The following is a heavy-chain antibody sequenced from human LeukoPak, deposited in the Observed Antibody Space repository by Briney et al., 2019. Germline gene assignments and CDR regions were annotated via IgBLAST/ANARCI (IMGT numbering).Heavy chain of an antibody. CDR1: GGSFSDYY. D-gene: IGHD6-19*01. CDR2: IYYSGST. Sequence: SETLSLTCAVYGGSFSDYYWGWIRQPPGKGLEWIGSIYYSGSTYYNPSLKSRVTISVDTSKNQFSLKLSSVTAADTAVYYCARDSPGIAVAGTAYYFDYWGQGTLVTVSS. CDR3: ARDSPGIAVAGTAYYFDY. V-gene: IGHV4-34*01. J-gene: IGHJ4*02.